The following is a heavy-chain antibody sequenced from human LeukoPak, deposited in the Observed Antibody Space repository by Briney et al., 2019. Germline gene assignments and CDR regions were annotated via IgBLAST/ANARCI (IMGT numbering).Heavy chain of an antibody. V-gene: IGHV4-39*01. CDR1: GGSVSSGGHY. J-gene: IGHJ4*02. D-gene: IGHD2-15*01. Sequence: SETLSLTCIVSGGSVSSGGHYWGWIRQPPGKGLEWIGSIYYSGSTYYNPSLNNRVTIFIDMSKNQFSLRLNSVTATDTAVYYCARLVCGGGSCPAEFDYRGQGTLVTVSS. CDR3: ARLVCGGGSCPAEFDY. CDR2: IYYSGST.